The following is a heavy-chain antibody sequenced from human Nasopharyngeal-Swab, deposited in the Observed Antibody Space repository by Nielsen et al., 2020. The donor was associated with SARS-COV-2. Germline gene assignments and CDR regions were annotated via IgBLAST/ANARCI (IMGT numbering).Heavy chain of an antibody. CDR3: AAGSDY. V-gene: IGHV3-30-3*01. D-gene: IGHD2-15*01. CDR1: GFTFNNYA. CDR2: LSSDRNSK. Sequence: SLKISCEASGFTFNNYALHWVRQAPGKGLEWVAALSSDRNSKFYADSVKGRFTISGDDSKNTLYLQMNSLKTEDTAVYYCAAGSDYWGQGTLVTVSS. J-gene: IGHJ4*02.